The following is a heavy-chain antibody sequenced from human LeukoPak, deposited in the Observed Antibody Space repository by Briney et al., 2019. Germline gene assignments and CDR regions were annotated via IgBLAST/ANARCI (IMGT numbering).Heavy chain of an antibody. CDR2: TYRGDAT. V-gene: IGHV3-53*01. D-gene: IGHD3-3*01. CDR1: GFTVSNIY. Sequence: GGSLRLSCAASGFTVSNIYISWVRQAPGQGLEWVSVTYRGDATNYAESVKGRFSISRGNSKNTLYLQMNSLRAEDTAVYYCARVLEVFSDAFDIWGQGTMVTVSS. J-gene: IGHJ3*02. CDR3: ARVLEVFSDAFDI.